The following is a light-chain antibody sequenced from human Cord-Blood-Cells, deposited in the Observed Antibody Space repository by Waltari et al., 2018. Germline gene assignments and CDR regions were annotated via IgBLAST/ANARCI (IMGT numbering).Light chain of an antibody. CDR3: QQYNSYSPWT. V-gene: IGKV1-5*01. CDR2: DAS. CDR1: QSISSW. J-gene: IGKJ1*01. Sequence: DIQMTQSPSTLSASVGDRVTITCRASQSISSWLVWYQQKPGKAPKLLIYDASSLESGVPSRFRGSGSGTEFTLTISSLQPDDFATYYCQQYNSYSPWTFGQGTKVEIK.